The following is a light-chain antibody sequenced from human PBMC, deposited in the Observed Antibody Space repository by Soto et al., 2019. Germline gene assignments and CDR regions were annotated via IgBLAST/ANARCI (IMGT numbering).Light chain of an antibody. CDR2: GAS. V-gene: IGKV3-20*01. CDR1: QSVSDNY. Sequence: EFVLTQSPGTLSLSPGERATLSCRASQSVSDNYLAWYQQKPGQAPRLLIYGASSRATGIPDRFSGSGSGTDFTLTISRLAPEDFAVYYCQHYGSSPWTFGQGTKVEIK. CDR3: QHYGSSPWT. J-gene: IGKJ1*01.